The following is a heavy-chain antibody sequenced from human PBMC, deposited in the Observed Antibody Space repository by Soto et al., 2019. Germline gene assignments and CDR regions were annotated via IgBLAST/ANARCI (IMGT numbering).Heavy chain of an antibody. D-gene: IGHD5-18*01. CDR3: ARQQPWAGFDY. V-gene: IGHV4-61*01. J-gene: IGHJ4*02. CDR2: IYHSGSA. Sequence: QVQLQESGPGLVKPSETLSLTCTVSGGSVTSGTYYWSWIRQPPGKGLEWIGYIYHSGSANYNPSLKSGVTISVDTSKNQFSLKLNSVTAADAAVYYCARQQPWAGFDYWGQGTLVAVSS. CDR1: GGSVTSGTYY.